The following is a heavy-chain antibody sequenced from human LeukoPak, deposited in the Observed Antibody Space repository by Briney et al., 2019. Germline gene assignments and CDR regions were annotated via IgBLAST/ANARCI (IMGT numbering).Heavy chain of an antibody. J-gene: IGHJ3*02. V-gene: IGHV4-4*07. D-gene: IGHD3-22*01. Sequence: SETLSLTCTVSGGSISSYYWSWIRQPAGKGLEWIGRIHTSGSTNYNPSLKSRVTMSVDTSKNQFSLKLSSVTAADTAVYYCARVDDSSGYYYGDAFDIWGQGTMVTVSS. CDR3: ARVDDSSGYYYGDAFDI. CDR1: GGSISSYY. CDR2: IHTSGST.